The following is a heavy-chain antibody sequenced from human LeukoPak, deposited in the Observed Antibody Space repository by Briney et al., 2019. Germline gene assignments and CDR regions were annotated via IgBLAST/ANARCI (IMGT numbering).Heavy chain of an antibody. J-gene: IGHJ4*02. CDR2: INPSGGST. V-gene: IGHV1-46*01. Sequence: ASVKVSCKASGYTFTSYYMHWVRQAPGQGLEWMGIINPSGGSTSYAQKFQGRVTMTRDMSTSTVYMELRSLRSDDTAVYYCARDRHRRHYYDSSLHPPLDYWGQGTLVTVSS. D-gene: IGHD3-22*01. CDR1: GYTFTSYY. CDR3: ARDRHRRHYYDSSLHPPLDY.